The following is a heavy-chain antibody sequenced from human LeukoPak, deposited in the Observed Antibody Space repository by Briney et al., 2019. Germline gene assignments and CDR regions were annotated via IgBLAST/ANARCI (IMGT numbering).Heavy chain of an antibody. D-gene: IGHD2-21*02. CDR3: ARIKCGGDCRGYYYYYHMDV. V-gene: IGHV4-61*02. CDR1: GGSISSGSYY. CDR2: IYTTGST. J-gene: IGHJ6*03. Sequence: SQTLSLTCTVSGGSISSGSYYWSWIRQPAGKGLEWIGRIYTTGSTNYNPSLKSRLTISMDTSKNQLYLKLRSVTAADTAVYYCARIKCGGDCRGYYYYYHMDVWGKGTTVTISS.